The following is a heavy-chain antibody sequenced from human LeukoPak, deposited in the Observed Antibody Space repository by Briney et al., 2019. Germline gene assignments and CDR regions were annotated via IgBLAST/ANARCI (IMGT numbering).Heavy chain of an antibody. CDR1: GFTFSTNA. CDR3: AKDFEGRLQPLDY. Sequence: GGSLRLSRAASGFTFSTNAMSWVRQAPGKGLEWVSGISSGDNTYYVDSVKGRFTISRDNSKNTLFLQMNSLRAEDTAVYYCAKDFEGRLQPLDYWGQGTLVTVSS. J-gene: IGHJ4*02. D-gene: IGHD5-24*01. CDR2: ISSGDNT. V-gene: IGHV3-23*01.